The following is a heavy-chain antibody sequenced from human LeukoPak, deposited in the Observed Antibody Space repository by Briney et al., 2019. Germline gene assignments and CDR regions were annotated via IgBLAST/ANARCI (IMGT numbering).Heavy chain of an antibody. J-gene: IGHJ4*02. Sequence: GGSLRLSCAASGFTFSSYSMNWVRQAPGKGLEWVSYISSSSSTIYYGDSVKGRFTISRDNAKSSLYLQMNSLSVEDTAIYYCVKALGGSGSYWGQGTSVIVSS. D-gene: IGHD3-10*01. CDR2: ISSSSSTI. CDR3: VKALGGSGSY. V-gene: IGHV3-48*01. CDR1: GFTFSSYS.